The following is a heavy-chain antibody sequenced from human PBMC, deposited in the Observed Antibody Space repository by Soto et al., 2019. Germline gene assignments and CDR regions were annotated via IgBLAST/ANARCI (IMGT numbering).Heavy chain of an antibody. J-gene: IGHJ6*02. V-gene: IGHV3-7*01. CDR2: IKQDGSEK. CDR3: ARGHKGLEV. Sequence: PWGSLRLSCEACGVGFRSFWMSWVRQAPGKGLEWVAYIKQDGSEKYYVDSVKGRFTISRDNPKSSLYLQMNNLRAEDTAVYYCARGHKGLEVWGQGTTVTVSS. CDR1: GVGFRSFW.